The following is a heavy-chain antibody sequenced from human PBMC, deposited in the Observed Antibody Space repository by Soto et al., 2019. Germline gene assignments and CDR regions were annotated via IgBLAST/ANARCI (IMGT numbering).Heavy chain of an antibody. D-gene: IGHD1-7*01. CDR1: GGSVSSGSYY. J-gene: IGHJ6*02. Sequence: PSETLSLTCTVSGGSVSSGSYYWSWIRQPPGKGLEWIGYIYYSGSTNYNPSLKSRVTIXXXXSXKXFXLXXSSVTXAATAVYYCARAATTAPYGMDVWGQGTTVTVS. V-gene: IGHV4-61*01. CDR3: ARAATTAPYGMDV. CDR2: IYYSGST.